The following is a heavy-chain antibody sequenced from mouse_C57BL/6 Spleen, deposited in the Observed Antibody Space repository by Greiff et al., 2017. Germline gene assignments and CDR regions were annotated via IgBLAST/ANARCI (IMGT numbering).Heavy chain of an antibody. CDR2: IDPETGGT. J-gene: IGHJ2*01. Sequence: VQLQQSGAELVRPGASVTLSCKASGYTFTDYEMHWVKQTPVHGLEWIGAIDPETGGTAYNQKFKGKAILTADKSSSTAYMELRSLTSEDSAVYYCTRWRYGYDVDYWGQGTTLTVSS. V-gene: IGHV1-15*01. CDR1: GYTFTDYE. CDR3: TRWRYGYDVDY. D-gene: IGHD2-2*01.